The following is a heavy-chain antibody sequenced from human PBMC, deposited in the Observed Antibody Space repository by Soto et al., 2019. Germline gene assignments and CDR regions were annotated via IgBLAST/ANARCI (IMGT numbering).Heavy chain of an antibody. CDR1: GFTFRRDS. V-gene: IGHV3-21*01. CDR3: ESFVGRGCNLQYYYYGMAV. J-gene: IGHJ6*02. CDR2: ISSSSSYI. Sequence: EVQLGESGGGLVKPGGALRLSCAASGFTFRRDSMNYVRQAPGKGLEWVSSISSSSSYIYYADSVKGRFTISRDNDKNSMYLQMNSLRAEDTAVYDCESFVGRGCNLQYYYYGMAVWGQGTTVTVSS. D-gene: IGHD6-19*01.